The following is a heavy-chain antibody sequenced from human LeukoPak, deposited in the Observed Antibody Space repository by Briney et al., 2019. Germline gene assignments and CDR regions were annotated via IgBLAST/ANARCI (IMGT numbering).Heavy chain of an antibody. CDR1: GLTFSSYW. CDR2: IKKNGSKE. V-gene: IGHV3-7*01. D-gene: IGHD3-10*01. J-gene: IGHJ6*02. Sequence: PGGSLRLSCAASGLTFSSYWMSWVRQAPGKGLEWVANIKKNGSKEYYVDSVKGRFTISRDNAKNSLYVQMNSLRVEDTAVYYCASAPHNMVRDLQFYYYGMDVWGQGTTVTVSS. CDR3: ASAPHNMVRDLQFYYYGMDV.